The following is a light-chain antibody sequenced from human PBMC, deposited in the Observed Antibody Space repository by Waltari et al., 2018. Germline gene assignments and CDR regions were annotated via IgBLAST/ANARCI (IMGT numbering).Light chain of an antibody. CDR2: EVS. V-gene: IGLV2-23*02. Sequence: QSALTQPASVSGSPGQSITIPCTGTNNDVGRYNLVSWYQHHPGNAPKLIIYEVSKWPSGVSNRFSGSKSGNTASLTISGLQAEDEADYYCCSYAGSDTFVVFGGGTKLTVL. CDR3: CSYAGSDTFVV. CDR1: NNDVGRYNL. J-gene: IGLJ2*01.